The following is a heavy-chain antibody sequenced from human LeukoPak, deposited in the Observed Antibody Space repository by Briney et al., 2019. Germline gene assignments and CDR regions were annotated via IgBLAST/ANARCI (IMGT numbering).Heavy chain of an antibody. V-gene: IGHV1-2*02. CDR1: GYTFTGYY. CDR2: INPNSGGT. D-gene: IGHD3-22*01. Sequence: RASVKVSCKASGYTFTGYYMHWVRQAPGQGLEWMGWINPNSGGTNYAQKFQGRVTMTRDTSISTAYMELSRLRSDDTAVYYCARAYYYDSSGYQNVEMATIYYYYGMDVWGQGTLVTVSS. J-gene: IGHJ6*02. CDR3: ARAYYYDSSGYQNVEMATIYYYYGMDV.